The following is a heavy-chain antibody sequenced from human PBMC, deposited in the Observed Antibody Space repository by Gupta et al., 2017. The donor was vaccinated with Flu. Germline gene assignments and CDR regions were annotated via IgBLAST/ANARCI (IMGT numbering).Heavy chain of an antibody. CDR3: ARGRGHYDFWSGYYTYYYGMDV. V-gene: IGHV4-4*02. D-gene: IGHD3-3*01. CDR1: GGSISSSNW. Sequence: QVQLQESGPGLVKPSGTLSLTCAVSGGSISSSNWWRWVRQPPGKGLEWIGEIYHSGSTNYNPSLKSRVTISVDKSKNQFSLKLSSVTAADTAVYYCARGRGHYDFWSGYYTYYYGMDVWGQGTTVTVSS. J-gene: IGHJ6*02. CDR2: IYHSGST.